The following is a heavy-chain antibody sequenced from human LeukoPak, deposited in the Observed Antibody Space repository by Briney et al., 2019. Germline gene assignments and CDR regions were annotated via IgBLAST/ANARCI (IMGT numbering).Heavy chain of an antibody. CDR1: GYTFTDYY. CDR3: ARVGVRGDVIADFDY. V-gene: IGHV1-2*02. CDR2: INPNSGGT. Sequence: ASVKVSCKAYGYTFTDYYIHWVRQAPGKGLEWIGWINPNSGGTNYAQKFQGRVTMTRDTSISTAYMELSRVTSDDTAVYYCARVGVRGDVIADFDYWGQGTLVTVSS. D-gene: IGHD3-10*01. J-gene: IGHJ4*02.